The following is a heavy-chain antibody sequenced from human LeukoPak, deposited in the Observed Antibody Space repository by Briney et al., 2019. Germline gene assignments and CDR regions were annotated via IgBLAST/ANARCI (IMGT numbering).Heavy chain of an antibody. CDR3: ARSISSGGFRLDY. D-gene: IGHD3-3*02. Sequence: SQTLSLTCAISGDSVSSNTAAWNWIRQSPSRGLEWLERTYYRSKWYNDYAVSVKSRITINPDTSKNQFSLQLYSVTPEDTAVYYCARSISSGGFRLDYWGQGTLVTVSS. V-gene: IGHV6-1*01. CDR1: GDSVSSNTAA. CDR2: TYYRSKWYN. J-gene: IGHJ4*02.